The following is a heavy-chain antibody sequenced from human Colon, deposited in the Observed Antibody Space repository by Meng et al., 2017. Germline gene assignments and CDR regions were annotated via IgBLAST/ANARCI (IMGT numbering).Heavy chain of an antibody. D-gene: IGHD6-13*01. Sequence: VQLQESGPGLVKPSGTLSPTCAVSGDSISSGNGWTWVRQPPGKGLEWIGEIYPSGRTSSNPSLQGRVTILLDKSKNQFSLELNSVTAADTAIYFCARKRTSPGTLGFDYWGQGTLVTVSS. V-gene: IGHV4-4*02. CDR3: ARKRTSPGTLGFDY. J-gene: IGHJ4*02. CDR1: GDSISSGNG. CDR2: IYPSGRT.